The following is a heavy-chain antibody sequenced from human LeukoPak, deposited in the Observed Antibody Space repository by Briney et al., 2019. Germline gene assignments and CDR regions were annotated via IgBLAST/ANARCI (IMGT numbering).Heavy chain of an antibody. CDR3: ARDSMRSYLDY. D-gene: IGHD3-16*02. V-gene: IGHV4-31*03. J-gene: IGHJ4*02. Sequence: SETLSLTCTVSGGSISSGGYYWSWIRQHPGKGLERIGYIYYTGNTYYNPSLKSRVTLSVDTSKNQFSLNLSSVTAADTAVYFCARDSMRSYLDYWGQGTLVTVSS. CDR2: IYYTGNT. CDR1: GGSISSGGYY.